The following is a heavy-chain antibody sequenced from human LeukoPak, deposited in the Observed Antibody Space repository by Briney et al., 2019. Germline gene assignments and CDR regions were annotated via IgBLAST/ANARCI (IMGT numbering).Heavy chain of an antibody. V-gene: IGHV4-61*02. J-gene: IGHJ3*02. Sequence: PSETLSLTCTVSGDSISSGDYYWSWIRQPAGKGLEWIGRISSSGSTNYNPSLKSRVTISVDKSRTQLSLKLSSVTAADTAVYYCARDIGNTAMVKGHDAFDIWGQGTMVTVSS. D-gene: IGHD5-18*01. CDR3: ARDIGNTAMVKGHDAFDI. CDR2: ISSSGST. CDR1: GDSISSGDYY.